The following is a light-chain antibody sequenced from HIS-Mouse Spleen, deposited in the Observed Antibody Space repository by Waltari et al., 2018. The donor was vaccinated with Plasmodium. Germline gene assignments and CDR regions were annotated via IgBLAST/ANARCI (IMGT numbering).Light chain of an antibody. J-gene: IGKJ4*01. Sequence: EIVLTQSPGTLSLSPGERATLSCRASHSVSSSYLAWYQQKPGQAPRLLIYGASSRATGIPDRFSGSGSGTDFTLTISRLEPEDFAVYYCQQYGSSPQITFGGGTKVEIK. CDR3: QQYGSSPQIT. V-gene: IGKV3-20*01. CDR2: GAS. CDR1: HSVSSSY.